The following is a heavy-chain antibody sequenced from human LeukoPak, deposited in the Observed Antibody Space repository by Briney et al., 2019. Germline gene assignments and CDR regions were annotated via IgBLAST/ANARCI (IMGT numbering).Heavy chain of an antibody. D-gene: IGHD4-23*01. J-gene: IGHJ6*03. CDR3: AGVVTPYYYYMDV. V-gene: IGHV1-69*06. CDR2: IIPIFGTA. CDR1: GGTFSSYA. Sequence: ASVKVSCKASGGTFSSYAISWVRQAPGQGLEWMGGIIPIFGTANYAQKFQGRVTITADKSTSTASMELSSLRSEDTAIYYCAGVVTPYYYYMDVWDKGTTVTVSS.